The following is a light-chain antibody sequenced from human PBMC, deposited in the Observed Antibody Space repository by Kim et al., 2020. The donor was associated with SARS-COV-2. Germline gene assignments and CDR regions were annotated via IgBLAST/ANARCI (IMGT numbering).Light chain of an antibody. CDR1: SSYIGSNY. CDR3: AAWDDSLSGDVV. V-gene: IGLV1-47*01. CDR2: RNN. Sequence: QRCTMSYSSSSSYIGSNYVYQYQQRPGTPPKPALYRNNQPPSGFPDLFSGPKSGTSSALAISGLRSEDEADYYCAAWDDSLSGDVVFGGGTQLTVL. J-gene: IGLJ2*01.